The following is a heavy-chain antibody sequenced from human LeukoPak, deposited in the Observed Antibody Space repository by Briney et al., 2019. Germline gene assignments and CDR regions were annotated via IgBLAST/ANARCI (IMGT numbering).Heavy chain of an antibody. V-gene: IGHV4-4*07. CDR2: INTSGST. J-gene: IGHJ4*02. CDR3: ARGVMFDY. CDR1: GGSISSYF. Sequence: SETLSLTCTVSGGSISSYFWNWIRQPAGKGLEWIGRINTSGSTNYSPSLKSRITMSVDASENQFSLKLSSVTAADTAVYYCARGVMFDYWGQGTLVTVSS. D-gene: IGHD3-16*01.